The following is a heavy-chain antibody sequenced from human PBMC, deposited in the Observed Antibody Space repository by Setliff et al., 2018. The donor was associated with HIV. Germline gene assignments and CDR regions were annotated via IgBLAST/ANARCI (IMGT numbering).Heavy chain of an antibody. CDR3: ARHPGSTSNWYKGAFDF. CDR2: IYYSGST. J-gene: IGHJ3*01. Sequence: SETLSLTCSVSGASISSHYWNWIRQPPGKGLEWIGYIYYSGSTNYNPSLKSRVTISVDTSKNQFSLKLSSVTAADTAMYYCARHPGSTSNWYKGAFDFWGQGRMVTVSS. V-gene: IGHV4-59*08. D-gene: IGHD6-13*01. CDR1: GASISSHY.